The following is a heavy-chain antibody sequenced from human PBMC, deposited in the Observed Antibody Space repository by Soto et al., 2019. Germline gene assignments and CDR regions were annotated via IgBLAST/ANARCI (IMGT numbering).Heavy chain of an antibody. CDR2: IYYSGSP. Sequence: VSEGTISSYGGRWIRQPPGKGLEWIGYIYYSGSPNYNPSLKSRVTISVDTSKNQFSLKLTSVTAADTAVYYCGRDISTVPGPLGYWGQGTLVTVSS. V-gene: IGHV4-59*12. D-gene: IGHD6-19*01. CDR3: GRDISTVPGPLGY. J-gene: IGHJ4*02. CDR1: EGTISSYG.